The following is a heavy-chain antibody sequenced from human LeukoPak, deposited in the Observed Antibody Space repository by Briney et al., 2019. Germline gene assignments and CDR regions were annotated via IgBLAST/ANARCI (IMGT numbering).Heavy chain of an antibody. J-gene: IGHJ4*02. D-gene: IGHD3-3*01. V-gene: IGHV1-58*02. CDR3: AADPRNERYYDFWSGYYNFDY. CDR2: IVVGSGNT. CDR1: GFTFTSSA. Sequence: SVKVSCKASGFTFTSSAMQWVRQARGQRLEWIGWIVVGSGNTNYAQKFQERVTITRDMSTSTAYMELSGLRSEDTAVYYCAADPRNERYYDFWSGYYNFDYWGQGTLVTVSS.